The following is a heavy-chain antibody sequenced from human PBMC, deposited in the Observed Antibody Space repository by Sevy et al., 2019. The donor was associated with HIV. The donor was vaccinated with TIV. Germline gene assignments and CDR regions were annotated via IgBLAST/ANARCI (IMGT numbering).Heavy chain of an antibody. Sequence: GGSLRLSCAASGFIFSRYSLNWVRQAPGKGLEWVSSITRSSSYIYYADSVKGRFTISRDNAKTSLYLQMNSLRAEDTAVYYCARAYGDYVGGYYFDYWGQGTLVTVSS. CDR3: ARAYGDYVGGYYFDY. J-gene: IGHJ4*02. CDR1: GFIFSRYS. D-gene: IGHD4-17*01. CDR2: ITRSSSYI. V-gene: IGHV3-21*01.